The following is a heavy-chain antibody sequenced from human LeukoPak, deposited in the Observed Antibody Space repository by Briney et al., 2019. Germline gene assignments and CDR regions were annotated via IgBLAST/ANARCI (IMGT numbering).Heavy chain of an antibody. CDR2: IYYSGST. Sequence: KPSETLSLTCTVSGGSISSYYWSWIRQPPGKGLEWIGYIYYSGSTNYNPSLKSRVTISVDTSKNQFSLKLSSVTAADTAVYYCAREAIVVVTHYYYYYMDVWGKGTTVTISS. CDR1: GGSISSYY. CDR3: AREAIVVVTHYYYYYMDV. D-gene: IGHD3-22*01. J-gene: IGHJ6*03. V-gene: IGHV4-59*01.